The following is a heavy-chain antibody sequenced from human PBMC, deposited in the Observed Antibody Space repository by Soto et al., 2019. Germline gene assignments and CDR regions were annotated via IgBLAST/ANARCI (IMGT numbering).Heavy chain of an antibody. J-gene: IGHJ4*02. CDR2: ISYDGSNK. CDR3: AKDSSSWPYYFDY. V-gene: IGHV3-30*18. Sequence: PGGSLRLSCAASGFTFSSYGMHWVRQAPGKGLEWVAVISYDGSNKYYADSVKGRFTISRDNSKNTLYLQMNSLRAEDTAVYYCAKDSSSWPYYFDYWGQGTLVTVSS. CDR1: GFTFSSYG. D-gene: IGHD6-13*01.